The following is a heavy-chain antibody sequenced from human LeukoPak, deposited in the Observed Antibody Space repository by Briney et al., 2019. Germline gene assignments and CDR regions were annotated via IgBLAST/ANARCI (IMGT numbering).Heavy chain of an antibody. CDR2: IKKDGSEK. D-gene: IGHD4-17*01. CDR3: ACLRGPSDY. CDR1: GFTFSSYW. V-gene: IGHV3-7*01. J-gene: IGHJ4*02. Sequence: GGSLRLSCAASGFTFSSYWMSWVRQAPGKGLEGVANIKKDGSEKYYMDSVRGRFTISRDNTKNSLYLQMDSLTADDTAVYFCACLRGPSDYWGQGTLVTVSS.